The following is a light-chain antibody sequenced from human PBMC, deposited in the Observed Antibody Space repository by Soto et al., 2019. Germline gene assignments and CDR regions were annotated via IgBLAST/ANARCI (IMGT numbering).Light chain of an antibody. Sequence: QSVLTQPPSASGSLGQSVTISCTGTSSDIGRYEFVSWYQHHPGKAPKLIIYEVTERPSGVPDRFSGSKSGNTASLTVSGLQADDEADYFCCSYAGTKYYVFGTGTQLTVL. CDR1: SSDIGRYEF. J-gene: IGLJ1*01. CDR2: EVT. V-gene: IGLV2-8*01. CDR3: CSYAGTKYYV.